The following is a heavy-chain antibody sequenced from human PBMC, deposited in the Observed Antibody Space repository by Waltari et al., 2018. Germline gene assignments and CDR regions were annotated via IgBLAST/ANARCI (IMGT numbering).Heavy chain of an antibody. CDR1: GGSITSDY. V-gene: IGHV4-59*01. CDR3: ARGHSTGWYLSH. Sequence: QVQLMESGPGLVRPSETLCLTCNVSGGSITSDYWSWVRQPPGKGLEWVGYIYHSGTTNYNSSLRSRVSISVDTSKTQFSLKLNYVTAADTAVYYCARGHSTGWYLSHWGRGALVTVSS. J-gene: IGHJ1*01. D-gene: IGHD6-19*01. CDR2: IYHSGTT.